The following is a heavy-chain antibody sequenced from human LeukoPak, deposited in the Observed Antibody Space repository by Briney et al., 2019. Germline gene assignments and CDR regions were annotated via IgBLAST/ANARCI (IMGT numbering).Heavy chain of an antibody. J-gene: IGHJ4*02. CDR3: ASLIAAAGTSYYYFDY. Sequence: SETLSLTCTVSGASISGSGYYWGWIRQPPGKGLEWIGSIYSSGSTYYNASLQSRVTISIETSKNQISLRLNSVTAADTAMYYCASLIAAAGTSYYYFDYWGQGTLVTVSS. V-gene: IGHV4-39*01. CDR2: IYSSGST. CDR1: GASISGSGYY. D-gene: IGHD6-13*01.